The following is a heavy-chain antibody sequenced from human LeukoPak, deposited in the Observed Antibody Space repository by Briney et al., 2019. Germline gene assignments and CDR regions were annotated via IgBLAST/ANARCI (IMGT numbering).Heavy chain of an antibody. V-gene: IGHV1-69*13. CDR3: ARDRPGRHCSTTRCYIASPFDP. CDR2: IIPIFGTA. J-gene: IGHJ5*02. D-gene: IGHD2-2*02. Sequence: ASVKVSCKASRGTFSSYAISWVRQAPGQGLEWMGGIIPIFGTAIYAQKLQGRVTITADDSTSTAYMELSSLRSEDTAMYYCARDRPGRHCSTTRCYIASPFDPWGQGTLVTVSS. CDR1: RGTFSSYA.